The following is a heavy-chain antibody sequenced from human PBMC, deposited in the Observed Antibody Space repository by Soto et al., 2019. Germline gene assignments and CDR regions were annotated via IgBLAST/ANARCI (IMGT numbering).Heavy chain of an antibody. CDR1: GGSISSSSNH. V-gene: IGHV4-39*01. CDR3: ARSGGYDYGETRRNYYYMDV. Sequence: PSETLSLTCTVSGGSISSSSNHWGWIRQPPGKGLEWIGNIYYSENTYYNPSLKSRVTISVDTSKNQFSLKLSSVTAADTAVYYCARSGGYDYGETRRNYYYMDVWGKGTTVTVSS. CDR2: IYYSENT. J-gene: IGHJ6*03. D-gene: IGHD4-17*01.